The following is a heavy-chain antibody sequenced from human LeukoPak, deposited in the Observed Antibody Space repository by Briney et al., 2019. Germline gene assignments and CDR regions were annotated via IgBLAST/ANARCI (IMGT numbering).Heavy chain of an antibody. Sequence: GGSLRLSCAASGFTFSSYRMSWVRQGPGKGLEWVANIKQDGSEKYYVDSVKGRFTISRDNAKNSLYLHMNSLRTEDTAVSYCARSAPRFDYGDFYYYYYMDVWGKGTTVTVSS. CDR2: IKQDGSEK. V-gene: IGHV3-7*01. J-gene: IGHJ6*03. CDR3: ARSAPRFDYGDFYYYYYMDV. D-gene: IGHD4-17*01. CDR1: GFTFSSYR.